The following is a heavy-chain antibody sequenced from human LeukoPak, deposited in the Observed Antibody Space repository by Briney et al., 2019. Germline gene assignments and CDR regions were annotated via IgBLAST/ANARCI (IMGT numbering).Heavy chain of an antibody. D-gene: IGHD1-26*01. V-gene: IGHV3-21*04. Sequence: GRSLRLSCAASGFTFSSYGMHWVRQAPGKGLEWVSYISSSGGSNYYADSVKGRFTISRDSAENSLYLQMNSLRAEDTAVYYCARDPLVGGMNFDYWGQGILVTVSS. CDR2: ISSSGGSN. CDR3: ARDPLVGGMNFDY. CDR1: GFTFSSYG. J-gene: IGHJ4*02.